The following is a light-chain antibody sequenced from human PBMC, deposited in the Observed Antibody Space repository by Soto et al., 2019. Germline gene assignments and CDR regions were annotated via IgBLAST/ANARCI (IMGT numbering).Light chain of an antibody. Sequence: EIVMTQSPATLSVSPGERATLSCRASESASTNLAWYQQRPGQAPWLLIYATSTRATGIPARFTGSGSGTEFTLTISSLQSYDFAVAYSQQYNSWPLTFGGGTNVEIK. CDR2: ATS. J-gene: IGKJ4*01. V-gene: IGKV3-15*01. CDR1: ESASTN. CDR3: QQYNSWPLT.